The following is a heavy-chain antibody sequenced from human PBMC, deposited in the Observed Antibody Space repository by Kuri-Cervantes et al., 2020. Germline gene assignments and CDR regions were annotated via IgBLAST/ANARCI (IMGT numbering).Heavy chain of an antibody. CDR3: ARCVAVAVLNYYYGMDV. Sequence: GESLKISCAASGFTFSDYHMSWIRQAPGKGLEWVSYINSSGSTIYYADSVKGRFTISRDNAKNSLYLQMNSLRAEDTAVYYCARCVAVAVLNYYYGMDVWGQGTTVTVSS. CDR1: GFTFSDYH. CDR2: INSSGSTI. J-gene: IGHJ6*02. D-gene: IGHD6-19*01. V-gene: IGHV3-11*04.